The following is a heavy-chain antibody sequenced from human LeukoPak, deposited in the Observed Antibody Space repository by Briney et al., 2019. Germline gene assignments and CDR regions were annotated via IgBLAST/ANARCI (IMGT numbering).Heavy chain of an antibody. CDR1: GYSISIDYY. CDR3: ARGGGYNPFDY. CDR2: TYHSGST. V-gene: IGHV4-38-2*01. J-gene: IGHJ4*02. Sequence: PSETLSLTCAVSGYSISIDYYWGWIRQPPGKGLEWIGSTYHSGSTYYNPSLKSRVTISVDTSKNQFSLKLSSVTAADTAVYYCARGGGYNPFDYWGQGTLVTVSS. D-gene: IGHD5-24*01.